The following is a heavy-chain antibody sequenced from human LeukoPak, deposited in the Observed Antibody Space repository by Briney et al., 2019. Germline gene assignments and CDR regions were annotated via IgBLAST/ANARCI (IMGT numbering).Heavy chain of an antibody. D-gene: IGHD3-16*01. J-gene: IGHJ3*02. CDR1: GFTFSNYD. Sequence: PGGSLRLSCVASGFTFSNYDMNWVRQAPGKGLEWVSFISSSSSYIYYADSVKGRFTISRDNSKNTLYLQMNSLRAEDTAVYYCASTYDYVWGSPDAFDIWGQGTMVTVSS. V-gene: IGHV3-21*01. CDR3: ASTYDYVWGSPDAFDI. CDR2: ISSSSSYI.